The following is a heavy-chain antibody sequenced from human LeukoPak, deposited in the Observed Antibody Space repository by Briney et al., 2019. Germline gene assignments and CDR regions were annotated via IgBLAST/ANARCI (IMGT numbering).Heavy chain of an antibody. Sequence: SETLSLTCAVYGESFTGYYWSWIRQTPGKGLEWIGEINHSGSINYSPSLKSRVTISVDTSKNQFSLKLSSVTAADTAVYYCARTNQWELLAMFDYWGQGTLVTVSS. J-gene: IGHJ4*02. D-gene: IGHD1-26*01. CDR1: GESFTGYY. CDR3: ARTNQWELLAMFDY. CDR2: INHSGSI. V-gene: IGHV4-34*01.